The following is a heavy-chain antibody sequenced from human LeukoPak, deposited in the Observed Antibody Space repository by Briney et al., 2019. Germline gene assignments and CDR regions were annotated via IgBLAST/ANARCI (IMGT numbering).Heavy chain of an antibody. D-gene: IGHD6-19*01. Sequence: GGSLRLSCAASGFPFRSYAMRWVRQAPGKGVEWVSAISGSGGSTYYADSVKGRFTTSRDNSKNTLYVQMNSLRAEDTAVYYCAKDRGSSGWYEEVSWFDPWGQGTLVTVSS. J-gene: IGHJ5*02. CDR2: ISGSGGST. V-gene: IGHV3-23*01. CDR1: GFPFRSYA. CDR3: AKDRGSSGWYEEVSWFDP.